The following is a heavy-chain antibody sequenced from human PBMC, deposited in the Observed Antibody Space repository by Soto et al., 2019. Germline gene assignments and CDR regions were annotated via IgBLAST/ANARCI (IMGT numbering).Heavy chain of an antibody. CDR2: INSDGSSI. J-gene: IGHJ4*02. V-gene: IGHV3-74*01. D-gene: IGHD5-18*01. CDR3: ARLPGDTVTSLAY. CDR1: GFTFSRYW. Sequence: EVQLVESGGDLVQPGGFLRLSCATSGFTFSRYWMHWVRQVPGKGLVWVSRINSDGSSISYSDSVKGRFTISRDNAKNTLYLQMNRLRVEASAVYYCARLPGDTVTSLAYWGQGTLVTVSS.